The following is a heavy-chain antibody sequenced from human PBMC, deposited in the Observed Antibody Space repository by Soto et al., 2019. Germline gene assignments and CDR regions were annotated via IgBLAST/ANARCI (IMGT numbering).Heavy chain of an antibody. CDR1: GGTFSSYA. CDR3: ARGGTVATWTFDY. D-gene: IGHD5-12*01. J-gene: IGHJ4*02. V-gene: IGHV1-69*13. Sequence: ASVKVSCQASGGTFSSYAISWVRQAPGQGLEWMGGIIPIFGTANYAQKFQGRVTITADESTSTAYMELSSLRSEDTAVYYCARGGTVATWTFDYWGQGTLVTVSS. CDR2: IIPIFGTA.